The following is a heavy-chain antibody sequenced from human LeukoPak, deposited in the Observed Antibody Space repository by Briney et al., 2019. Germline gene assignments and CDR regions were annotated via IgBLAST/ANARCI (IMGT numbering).Heavy chain of an antibody. J-gene: IGHJ6*03. CDR3: ARVVGLTGYSSSWYSGYYYYMDV. Sequence: ASVKVSCKASGGTFSSYAISWVRQAPGQGLEWMGGIIPIFGTTNCAQKFQDRVTITADKSTSTAYMGLSSLRSEDTAVYYCARVVGLTGYSSSWYSGYYYYMDVWGKGTTVTVSS. CDR2: IIPIFGTT. V-gene: IGHV1-69*06. D-gene: IGHD6-13*01. CDR1: GGTFSSYA.